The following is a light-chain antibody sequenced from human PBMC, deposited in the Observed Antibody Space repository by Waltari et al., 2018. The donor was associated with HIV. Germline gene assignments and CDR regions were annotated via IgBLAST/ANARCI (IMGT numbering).Light chain of an antibody. CDR2: AAS. Sequence: DIQMTQSPSSLSASVGDRVTITCRASQSISNYLNWYQQKPGKAPKLLIYAASSLQGGVPSRFSGSGSGTDFTLTISSLQPEDFATYYCQQSYSTPSTFGQGTKVDIK. V-gene: IGKV1-39*01. CDR1: QSISNY. J-gene: IGKJ1*01. CDR3: QQSYSTPST.